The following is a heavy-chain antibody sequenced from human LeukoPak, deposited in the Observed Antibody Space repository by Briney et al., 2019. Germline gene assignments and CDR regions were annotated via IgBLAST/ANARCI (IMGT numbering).Heavy chain of an antibody. V-gene: IGHV4-34*01. CDR2: INHSGST. CDR1: GGSLSGYY. J-gene: IGHJ3*02. Sequence: SETLSLTCAVYGGSLSGYYWSWIRQPPGKGLEWIGEINHSGSTNYNPSLKSRVTISVDTSKNQFSLKLSSVTAADTAVYHCARARKQQLYFDAFDIWGQGTMVTVSS. D-gene: IGHD6-13*01. CDR3: ARARKQQLYFDAFDI.